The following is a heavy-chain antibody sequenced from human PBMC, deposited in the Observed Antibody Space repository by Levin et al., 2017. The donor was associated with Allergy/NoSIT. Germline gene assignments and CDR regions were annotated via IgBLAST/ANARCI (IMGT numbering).Heavy chain of an antibody. CDR2: VNPPTGGT. V-gene: IGHV1-2*02. CDR1: GYSFTNNY. J-gene: IGHJ4*02. CDR3: VSTPSDFDY. D-gene: IGHD2-2*01. Sequence: ASVKVSCKTSGYSFTNNYIQWVRQAPGQGLEWMGWVNPPTGGTHYAQKFQGRVSMTSDPSITTASLELASLTSDDTAVYYCVSTPSDFDYWGQGTLVTVPS.